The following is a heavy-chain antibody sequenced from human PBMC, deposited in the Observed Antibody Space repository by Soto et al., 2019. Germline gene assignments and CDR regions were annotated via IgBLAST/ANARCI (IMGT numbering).Heavy chain of an antibody. CDR3: AREGSSGYDWDYHYMDV. J-gene: IGHJ6*03. Sequence: QVQLVQSGAEVKKPGSSVKVSCKASGGTFSSYTISWVRQAPGQGLEWMGRIIPILGIANYAQKFQGRVTITADKSTSTAYIELSSLRSEDTAVYYCAREGSSGYDWDYHYMDVWGKGTTVTVSS. V-gene: IGHV1-69*08. CDR2: IIPILGIA. D-gene: IGHD5-12*01. CDR1: GGTFSSYT.